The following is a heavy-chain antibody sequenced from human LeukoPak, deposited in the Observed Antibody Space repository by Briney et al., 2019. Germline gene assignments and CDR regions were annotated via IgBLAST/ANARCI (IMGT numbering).Heavy chain of an antibody. CDR3: AREGDYYDSSGYYRYYFDY. CDR1: GFTFSSYS. D-gene: IGHD3-22*01. J-gene: IGHJ4*02. Sequence: GGSLRLSCAASGFTFSSYSMNWVRQAPGKGLEWVSCISSSSSYIYYADSVKGRFTISRDNAKNSLYLQMNSLRAEDTAVYYCAREGDYYDSSGYYRYYFDYWGQGTLVTVSS. CDR2: ISSSSSYI. V-gene: IGHV3-21*01.